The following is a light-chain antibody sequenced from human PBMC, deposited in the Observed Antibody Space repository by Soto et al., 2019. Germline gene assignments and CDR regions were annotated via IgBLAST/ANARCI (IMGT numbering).Light chain of an antibody. Sequence: DIQMTQSPSTLSASVGDRVTITCRASQSINSWLAWYQQKPGKAPKLLIYTASSLQSGVPSRFSGSGSGTEFTLTISSLQPVDFATYYCQQYNSYWTFGQGTKVEIK. CDR3: QQYNSYWT. CDR1: QSINSW. V-gene: IGKV1-5*03. J-gene: IGKJ1*01. CDR2: TAS.